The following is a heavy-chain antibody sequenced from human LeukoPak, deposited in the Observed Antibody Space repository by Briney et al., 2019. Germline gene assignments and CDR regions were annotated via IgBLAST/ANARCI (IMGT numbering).Heavy chain of an antibody. Sequence: GGSLRLSCAASGFTFSNAWMSWVRQAPGKGLEWVGRIKSKTDGGTTDYAAPVKGRFTISRDDSKNTLYLQMNSLKTEDTAVYYCTTDWGMVRGVIITASVDYWGQGTLVTVSS. CDR2: IKSKTDGGTT. CDR1: GFTFSNAW. D-gene: IGHD3-10*01. J-gene: IGHJ4*02. V-gene: IGHV3-15*01. CDR3: TTDWGMVRGVIITASVDY.